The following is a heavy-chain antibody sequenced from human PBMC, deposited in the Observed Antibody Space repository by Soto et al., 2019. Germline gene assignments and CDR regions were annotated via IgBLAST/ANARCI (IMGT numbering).Heavy chain of an antibody. Sequence: SETLSHTCTVSAGSIRSGGYYWCWLRQHPGKGLEWIGYIYYSGSTYYNPSLKSRVTISVDTSRNQFSLKLSSVTAADTAVYYCARDNLAVLAAIWAQGSLVIVSS. V-gene: IGHV4-31*03. D-gene: IGHD2-15*01. J-gene: IGHJ4*02. CDR1: AGSIRSGGYY. CDR3: ARDNLAVLAAI. CDR2: IYYSGST.